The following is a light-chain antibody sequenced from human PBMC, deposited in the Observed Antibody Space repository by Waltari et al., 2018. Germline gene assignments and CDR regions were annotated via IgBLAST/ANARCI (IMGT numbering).Light chain of an antibody. CDR1: QTVSSTY. V-gene: IGKV3D-20*01. CDR3: QQYGSSPLT. Sequence: EIVLTQSPATLSLSPGDSATLSCGASQTVSSTYLAWYQQKPGLAPRLLISDASIRATGIPDRFRGSGSGTDFTLTISRLQPEDFAVYFCQQYGSSPLTFGGGTKVEMK. CDR2: DAS. J-gene: IGKJ4*01.